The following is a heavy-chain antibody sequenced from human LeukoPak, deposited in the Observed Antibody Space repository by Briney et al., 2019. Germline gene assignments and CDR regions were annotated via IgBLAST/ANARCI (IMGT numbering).Heavy chain of an antibody. CDR1: GFTFDDYA. D-gene: IGHD2-8*01. Sequence: AGGSLRLSCAASGFTFDDYAMHWVRQAPGKGLEWVSGISWNSGGIGYADSVKGRFTISRDNAKNSLYLQMNSLRAEDTALYYCAKDIRRTNGGEKFDPWGQGTLVTVSS. CDR3: AKDIRRTNGGEKFDP. CDR2: ISWNSGGI. J-gene: IGHJ5*02. V-gene: IGHV3-9*01.